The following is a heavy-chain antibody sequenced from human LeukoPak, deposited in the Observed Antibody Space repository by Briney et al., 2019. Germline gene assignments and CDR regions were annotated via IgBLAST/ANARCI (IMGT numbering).Heavy chain of an antibody. V-gene: IGHV7-4-1*02. CDR3: ARHIAVAGRLMDY. CDR1: GGTFSSYA. CDR2: INTNTGNP. J-gene: IGHJ4*02. D-gene: IGHD6-19*01. Sequence: ASVKVSCKASGGTFSSYAISWVRQAPGQGLEWMGWINTNTGNPTYAQGFTGRFVFSLDTSVTTAYLQISSLKAEDTAVYYCARHIAVAGRLMDYWGQGTLVTVSS.